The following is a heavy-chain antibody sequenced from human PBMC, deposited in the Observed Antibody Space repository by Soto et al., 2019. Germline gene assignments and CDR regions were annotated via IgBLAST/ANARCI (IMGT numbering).Heavy chain of an antibody. CDR3: ARGHPSIMITFGGVIAFDY. CDR2: IYYSGST. J-gene: IGHJ4*02. Sequence: QVQLQESGPGLVKPSQPLSLTCTVSGGSISSGGYYWSWIRQHPGKGLEWIGYIYYSGSTYYNPSLKSRVTISVDMSKNQFSLKLSSVTAADTAVYYCARGHPSIMITFGGVIAFDYWGQGTLVTVSS. D-gene: IGHD3-16*02. V-gene: IGHV4-31*03. CDR1: GGSISSGGYY.